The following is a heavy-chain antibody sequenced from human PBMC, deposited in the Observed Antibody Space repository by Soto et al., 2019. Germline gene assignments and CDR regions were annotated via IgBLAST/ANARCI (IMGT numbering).Heavy chain of an antibody. CDR3: ARMKAYSDYVDF. D-gene: IGHD4-4*01. Sequence: QLQLRESGPGLVKPSETLSLTCTVAGGSIDISDFYWAWIRQAPGKGLEWTGSVHYDGDTDKTYYSPSLKSRATISGDTSKNQFSLRLRSVTAADTAVYFCARMKAYSDYVDFWGQGALVTVSS. V-gene: IGHV4-39*01. J-gene: IGHJ4*02. CDR1: GGSIDISDFY. CDR2: VHYDGDTDKT.